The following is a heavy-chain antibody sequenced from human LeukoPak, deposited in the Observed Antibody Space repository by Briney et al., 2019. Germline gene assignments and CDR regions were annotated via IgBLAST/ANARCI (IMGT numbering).Heavy chain of an antibody. V-gene: IGHV3-48*03. CDR1: GFTFSSYE. J-gene: IGHJ4*02. CDR3: ARQSGYSYGTLQVLDY. D-gene: IGHD5-18*01. CDR2: ISSSGSTI. Sequence: GGSLRLSCAASGFTFSSYEMNWVRQAPGKGLEWVSYISSSGSTIYYADSVKGRFTISRDNAKNSLYLQMISLRAEDTAVYYCARQSGYSYGTLQVLDYWGQGTLVTVSS.